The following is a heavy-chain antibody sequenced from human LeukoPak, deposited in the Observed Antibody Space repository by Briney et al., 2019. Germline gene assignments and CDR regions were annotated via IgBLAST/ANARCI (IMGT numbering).Heavy chain of an antibody. V-gene: IGHV3-23*01. CDR2: ISNSGGST. CDR1: GFTFSSYV. CDR3: AKEGFDS. Sequence: GGSRRLSCAPSGFTFSSYVMSWVHQAPGKGLEWVSRISNSGGSTNYADSVKGRFTMPRDNSKNTLYLQMNRLRAEETVVYYCAKEGFDSWGQGTLVNVSS. J-gene: IGHJ4*02.